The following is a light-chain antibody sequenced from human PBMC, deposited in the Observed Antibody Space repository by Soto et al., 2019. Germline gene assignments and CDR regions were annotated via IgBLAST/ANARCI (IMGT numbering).Light chain of an antibody. J-gene: IGLJ3*02. Sequence: QSALTQPPSASGSPGQSVTISCTGTSSDVGGYDYVSWYQQHPGKAPKLIIYEVSKRPSGVPDRFSGSKSGNTASLTVSGLQAEDEADYYCISYASRDTLLGVFGGGTKLTVL. CDR3: ISYASRDTLLGV. V-gene: IGLV2-8*01. CDR1: SSDVGGYDY. CDR2: EVS.